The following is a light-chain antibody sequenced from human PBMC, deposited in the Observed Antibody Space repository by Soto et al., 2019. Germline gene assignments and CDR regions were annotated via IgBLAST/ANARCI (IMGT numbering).Light chain of an antibody. CDR3: QKYNSARRA. CDR1: QGISNY. V-gene: IGKV1-27*01. Sequence: DIPMTQSPSSLSASVGDRVTITCRASQGISNYLAWYQQKPGKVPKLLIYAASTLQSGVPSRFSCSGSGTDFTLTISSLQPEDVATYYCQKYNSARRAFGQRTKVEIK. J-gene: IGKJ1*01. CDR2: AAS.